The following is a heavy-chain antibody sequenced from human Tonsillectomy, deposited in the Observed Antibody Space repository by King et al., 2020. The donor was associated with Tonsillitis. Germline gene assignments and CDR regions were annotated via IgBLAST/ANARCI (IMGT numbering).Heavy chain of an antibody. CDR3: AGYHATVVTSDGYSQH. J-gene: IGHJ1*01. D-gene: IGHD4-23*01. CDR1: GGTFSSYG. CDR2: IIPNFGTT. Sequence: QLVQSGAGVKKPGSSVKVSCKASGGTFSSYGISWVRQVPGQGLEWMGGIIPNFGTTNYAQKFQGRVTITADEDTSTAYMELSSLRSEDTAVYYCAGYHATVVTSDGYSQHWGQGTLVTVSS. V-gene: IGHV1-69*12.